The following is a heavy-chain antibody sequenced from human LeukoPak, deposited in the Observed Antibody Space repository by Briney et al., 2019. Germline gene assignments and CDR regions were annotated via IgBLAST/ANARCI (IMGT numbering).Heavy chain of an antibody. V-gene: IGHV3-48*02. CDR1: GFTLSTYS. J-gene: IGHJ6*02. CDR3: AKDNRNFGMDA. CDR2: INSDTYGNTI. Sequence: PGGSLRLSCAASGFTLSTYSMNWVRQAPGKGLEWISYINSDTYGNTIHYADTVKGRFTISRDNAKSSLYLQMNSLRDEDTAVYYCAKDNRNFGMDAWGQGTTVSVSS.